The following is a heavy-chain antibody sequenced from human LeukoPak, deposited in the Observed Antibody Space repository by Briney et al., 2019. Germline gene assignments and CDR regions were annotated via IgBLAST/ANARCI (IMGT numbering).Heavy chain of an antibody. J-gene: IGHJ4*02. D-gene: IGHD6-13*01. Sequence: SETLSLTCTVSGGSISSYYWSWIRQPPGKGLEWIGNIYYSGSTNYNPSLKSRVTISVDTSKNQFSLKLSSVTAADTAVYYCARVPYSSSWSGFDYWGQGTLVTVSS. V-gene: IGHV4-59*01. CDR2: IYYSGST. CDR1: GGSISSYY. CDR3: ARVPYSSSWSGFDY.